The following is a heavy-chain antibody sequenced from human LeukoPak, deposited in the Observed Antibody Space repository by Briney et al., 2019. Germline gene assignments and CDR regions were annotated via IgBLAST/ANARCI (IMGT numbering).Heavy chain of an antibody. V-gene: IGHV1-18*01. Sequence: ASVKVSCKASGYTFTSYGISWVRQAPGQGLEWMGWIGAYNGNTNYAQKLQGRVTMTTDTSTSTAYMELRSLRSDDTAVYYCASSIAAAGTPKHFDYWGQGTLVTVSS. CDR2: IGAYNGNT. J-gene: IGHJ4*02. CDR3: ASSIAAAGTPKHFDY. D-gene: IGHD6-13*01. CDR1: GYTFTSYG.